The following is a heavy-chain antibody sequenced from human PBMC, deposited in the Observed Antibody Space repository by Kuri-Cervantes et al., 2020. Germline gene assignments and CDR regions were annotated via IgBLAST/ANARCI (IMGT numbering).Heavy chain of an antibody. Sequence: ASVQDFCNAAGYIFTGYYMHWGRQAPGQGLEWMGWINPNSGGTNYAQKFQGRVTMTRDTSISTAYKELSRLRSDDTAVYYCAGEPTVNRRVSVPKPNSDDYWGQGTLVTVSS. CDR3: AGEPTVNRRVSVPKPNSDDY. D-gene: IGHD4-23*01. V-gene: IGHV1-2*02. CDR2: INPNSGGT. CDR1: GYIFTGYY. J-gene: IGHJ4*02.